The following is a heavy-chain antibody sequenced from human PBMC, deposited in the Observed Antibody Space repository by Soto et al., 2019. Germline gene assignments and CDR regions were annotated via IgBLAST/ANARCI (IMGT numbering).Heavy chain of an antibody. J-gene: IGHJ4*02. D-gene: IGHD6-13*01. V-gene: IGHV1-69*01. CDR3: ASGASRWYPYFFDS. Sequence: QAQGVQSGAEVRKPGSSVKLSCKASEGTFNSYAIAWVRQAPGQGLEWMGGIIPYYNTLNYAQKFQDRVTITADDPTNTVYMELSSLRSDDTAVYFCASGASRWYPYFFDSWAQGTLVTVSS. CDR1: EGTFNSYA. CDR2: IIPYYNTL.